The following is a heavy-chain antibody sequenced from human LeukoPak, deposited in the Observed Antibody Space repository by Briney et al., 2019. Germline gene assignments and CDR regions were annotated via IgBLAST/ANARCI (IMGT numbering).Heavy chain of an antibody. CDR2: ISYDGSNK. CDR3: AREFTVANQPRFDF. J-gene: IGHJ4*02. V-gene: IGHV3-30-3*01. D-gene: IGHD5-12*01. Sequence: GRSLRLSCAASGFAFSVYAMHWVRQAPGKGLEWVALISYDGSNKYYADSMQGRFTISRDNSKNTLYLQMNSLRAEDTAVYYCAREFTVANQPRFDFWGQGTLVTVSS. CDR1: GFAFSVYA.